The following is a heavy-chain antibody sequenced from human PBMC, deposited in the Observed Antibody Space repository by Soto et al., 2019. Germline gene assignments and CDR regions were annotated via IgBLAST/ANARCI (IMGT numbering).Heavy chain of an antibody. CDR2: TSYDGSDK. V-gene: IGHV3-30*19. D-gene: IGHD3-16*01. Sequence: QVQLVESGGGVVQPGTSLRVSCVGSGFTFRSYVIHWVRQAPGKGLEWVALTSYDGSDKYYADSVRGRFTISRDNSRNTVDLQMESLRLEDTALYYCARWGTTGGLDVWGQGTLVS. CDR3: ARWGTTGGLDV. J-gene: IGHJ1*01. CDR1: GFTFRSYV.